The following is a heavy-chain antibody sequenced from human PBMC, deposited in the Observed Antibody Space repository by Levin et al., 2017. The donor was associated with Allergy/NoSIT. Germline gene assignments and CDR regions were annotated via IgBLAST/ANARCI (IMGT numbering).Heavy chain of an antibody. CDR2: ITSDGSSK. CDR1: GFSFSTYG. J-gene: IGHJ6*02. V-gene: IGHV3-30*18. CDR3: AKGGDMDV. D-gene: IGHD3-10*01. Sequence: SCAASGFSFSTYGIHWVRQAPGKGLEWVALITSDGSSKFFADSVKGRFTISRDNSKNTLHLQMSSLRPEDTAVYYCAKGGDMDVWGQGTTVTVPS.